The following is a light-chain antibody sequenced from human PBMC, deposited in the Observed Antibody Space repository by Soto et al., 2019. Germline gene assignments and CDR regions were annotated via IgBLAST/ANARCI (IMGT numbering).Light chain of an antibody. Sequence: EIVLTQSPGTLSLSPGERATLSCRASQSVSSSYFAWYQQKPGQAPRLLIYGASSRATGIPDRFSGSGSGTDFTLTISRLEPEDCAVYYCQQYGSSPQAFGQVTRLEIK. CDR2: GAS. V-gene: IGKV3-20*01. CDR3: QQYGSSPQA. J-gene: IGKJ5*01. CDR1: QSVSSSY.